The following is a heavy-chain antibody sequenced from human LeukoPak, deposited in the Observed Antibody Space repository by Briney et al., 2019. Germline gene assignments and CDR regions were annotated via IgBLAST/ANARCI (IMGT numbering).Heavy chain of an antibody. D-gene: IGHD3-22*01. V-gene: IGHV1-2*02. CDR1: GYTFTGYY. CDR2: INPNRGGT. CDR3: ARDGRHRYYYDSSGFYGGWFDP. Sequence: ASVKVSCKASGYTFTGYYMHWVRQAPGQGLEWMGWINPNRGGTNYAQKFQGRVTMTRDTSISTAYMELSRLRSDDTAVYYCARDGRHRYYYDSSGFYGGWFDPWGQGTLVTVS. J-gene: IGHJ5*02.